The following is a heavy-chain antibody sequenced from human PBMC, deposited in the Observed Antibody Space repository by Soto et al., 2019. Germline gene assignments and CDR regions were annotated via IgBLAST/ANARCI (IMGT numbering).Heavy chain of an antibody. CDR3: ARGLSGYYGFDY. Sequence: EVQLVESGGGLVQFGGSLRLSCAASGFTFSSYWMHWVRQVPGKGLVWVSRIKGDETNTGYADSVKGRFTISRDNVKNTLDLQINSLRAEDTAVYYCARGLSGYYGFDYWGQGTLVTVSS. V-gene: IGHV3-74*01. CDR1: GFTFSSYW. D-gene: IGHD5-12*01. CDR2: IKGDETNT. J-gene: IGHJ4*02.